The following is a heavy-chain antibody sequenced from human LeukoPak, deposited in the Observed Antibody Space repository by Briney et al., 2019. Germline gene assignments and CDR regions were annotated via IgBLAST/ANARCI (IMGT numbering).Heavy chain of an antibody. Sequence: PSETLSLTCTVSGGSISSSSYYWGWIRQPPGKGLEWIGSIYYSGSTYYNPSLKSRVTISVDTSKNQFSLKLSSVTAADTAVYYCARHWFSTQALDYWGQGTLVTVSS. V-gene: IGHV4-39*01. CDR3: ARHWFSTQALDY. CDR1: GGSISSSSYY. J-gene: IGHJ4*02. CDR2: IYYSGST. D-gene: IGHD2/OR15-2a*01.